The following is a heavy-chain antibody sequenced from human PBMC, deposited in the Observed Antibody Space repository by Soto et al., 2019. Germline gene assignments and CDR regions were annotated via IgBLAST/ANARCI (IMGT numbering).Heavy chain of an antibody. D-gene: IGHD3-10*01. CDR3: ARLPLVSMVRGIIIDDY. Sequence: EVQLVQSGAEVKKPGESLRISCKGAGYSFTSYWITWVRQMPGKGLEWMGRIDPSESYTNYSPSFQGHVTISADKSISTAYLQWSSLKASDTAMYYCARLPLVSMVRGIIIDDYWGQGTLVTVSS. V-gene: IGHV5-10-1*01. J-gene: IGHJ4*02. CDR1: GYSFTSYW. CDR2: IDPSESYT.